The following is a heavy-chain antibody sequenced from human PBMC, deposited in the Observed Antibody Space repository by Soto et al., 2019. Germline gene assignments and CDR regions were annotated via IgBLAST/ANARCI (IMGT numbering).Heavy chain of an antibody. CDR1: GFTFGSYA. Sequence: EVQLVESGGGLVQPGGSLRLSCAAAGFTFGSYAMQWVRQTAGESLEWVSAIGTADDTYYPGSMKDRFTISRDNARTSLYLQMNSLRAGDTAIYYCASEVMSTETSYWYFDLWGRGTLVTVSS. CDR3: ASEVMSTETSYWYFDL. V-gene: IGHV3-13*01. J-gene: IGHJ2*01. D-gene: IGHD4-17*01. CDR2: IGTADDT.